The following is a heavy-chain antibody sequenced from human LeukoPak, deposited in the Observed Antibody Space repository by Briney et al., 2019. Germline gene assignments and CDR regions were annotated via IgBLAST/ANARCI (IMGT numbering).Heavy chain of an antibody. D-gene: IGHD3-22*01. V-gene: IGHV1-2*06. CDR1: GYTFTGYY. CDR3: ARGGKNYYDSSGYCSLFDY. CDR2: INPNSGGT. J-gene: IGHJ4*02. Sequence: GASVKVSCKASGYTFTGYYMHWVRQAPGQGLEWMGRINPNSGGTNYAQKFQGRVTMTRDTSISTAYMELSRLRSDDTAVYYCARGGKNYYDSSGYCSLFDYWGQGTLVTVSS.